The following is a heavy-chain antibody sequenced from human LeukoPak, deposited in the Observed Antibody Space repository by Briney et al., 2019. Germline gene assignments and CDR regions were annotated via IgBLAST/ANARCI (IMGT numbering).Heavy chain of an antibody. CDR3: ARIPLGYSGAYYFDY. Sequence: SETLSLTCTVSRGSISGSIRSYYWRWLRQPPGKGLEWIGYISSSGSTNDNPSLRSRVTISVDTSKNQFFLNLSSVSAADTAVYYCARIPLGYSGAYYFDYWGQGTLVTVSS. CDR1: RGSISGSIRSYY. D-gene: IGHD5-12*01. V-gene: IGHV4-61*05. CDR2: ISSSGST. J-gene: IGHJ4*02.